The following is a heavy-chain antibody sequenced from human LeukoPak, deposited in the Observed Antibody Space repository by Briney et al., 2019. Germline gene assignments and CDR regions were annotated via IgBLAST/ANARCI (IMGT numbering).Heavy chain of an antibody. CDR1: EFSVGSNY. CDR3: ARVASNYYDSSGYYHFTGFDP. Sequence: GGSLRLSCAASEFSVGSNYMTWVRQAPGKGLEWVSLIYSGGSTYYADSVKGRFTISRDNSKNTLYLQMNSLRAEDTAVYYCARVASNYYDSSGYYHFTGFDPWGQGTLVTVSS. V-gene: IGHV3-66*01. D-gene: IGHD3-22*01. J-gene: IGHJ5*02. CDR2: IYSGGST.